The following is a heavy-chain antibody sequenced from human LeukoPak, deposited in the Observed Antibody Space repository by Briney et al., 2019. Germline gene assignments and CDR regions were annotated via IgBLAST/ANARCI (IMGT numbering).Heavy chain of an antibody. D-gene: IGHD5-24*01. J-gene: IGHJ4*02. V-gene: IGHV4-34*01. CDR3: ARVRGKWLHNQPLDY. CDR1: GGSFSGYY. Sequence: SETLSLTCAVYGGSFSGYYWSWIRQPPGKGLEWIGEINHSGSTNYNPSLKSRVTISVDTSKNQFSLKLSSVTAADAAVYYCARVRGKWLHNQPLDYWGQGTLVTVSS. CDR2: INHSGST.